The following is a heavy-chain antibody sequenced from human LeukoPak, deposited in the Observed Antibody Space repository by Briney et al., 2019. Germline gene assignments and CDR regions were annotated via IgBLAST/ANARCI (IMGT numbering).Heavy chain of an antibody. CDR1: GYTFTGYY. D-gene: IGHD3-9*01. V-gene: IGHV1-2*02. Sequence: ASVKVSCKASGYTFTGYYMHWVRQAPGQGLEWMGWINPNSGGTNYAQKFQGRVTMTRDTSISTAYMELSRLRSDDTAVYYCARVNSRILTGYNQYYYYGMDVWGRGTTVTVSS. J-gene: IGHJ6*02. CDR2: INPNSGGT. CDR3: ARVNSRILTGYNQYYYYGMDV.